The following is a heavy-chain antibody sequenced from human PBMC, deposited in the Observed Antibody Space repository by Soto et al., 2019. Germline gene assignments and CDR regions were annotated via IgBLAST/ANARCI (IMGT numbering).Heavy chain of an antibody. Sequence: GGSLRLSCAASGFTFSSYSMNWVRQAPGKGLEWVSSISSSSSYIYYADSVKGRFTISRDNAKNSLYLQMNSLRAEDTAVYYCARECGYNNEYYYYYGMDVWGQGTTVTVSS. CDR3: ARECGYNNEYYYYYGMDV. CDR1: GFTFSSYS. D-gene: IGHD5-12*01. CDR2: ISSSSSYI. V-gene: IGHV3-21*01. J-gene: IGHJ6*02.